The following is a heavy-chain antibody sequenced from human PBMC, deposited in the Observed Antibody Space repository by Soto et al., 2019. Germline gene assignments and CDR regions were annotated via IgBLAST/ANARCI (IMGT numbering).Heavy chain of an antibody. Sequence: QVQLQESGPGLVKPSETLSLTCTVSGGSISSYYRSWIRQPPGKGLEWIGYIYYSGSTNYNPSLKSRVTISVDTSKKQFSLKLSSVTATDTAVYYCAGAFRGWLPITGTTGYYYYMDVWGKGTTVTVSS. J-gene: IGHJ6*03. V-gene: IGHV4-59*08. CDR2: IYYSGST. CDR1: GGSISSYY. D-gene: IGHD1-7*01. CDR3: AGAFRGWLPITGTTGYYYYMDV.